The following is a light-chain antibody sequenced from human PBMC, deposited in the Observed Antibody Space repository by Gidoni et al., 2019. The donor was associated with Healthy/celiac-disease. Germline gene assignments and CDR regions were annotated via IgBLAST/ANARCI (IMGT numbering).Light chain of an antibody. J-gene: IGKJ5*01. CDR2: DAS. V-gene: IGKV3-11*01. CDR1: QSVSSY. Sequence: ELVLTQSPATLSLSPGERATLSCRASQSVSSYLAWYQQKPGQAPRLLIYDASNRATGIPARFSGSGSGTDFTLTISSLEPEDFAVYYCQQRSNWPITFGQXTRLEIK. CDR3: QQRSNWPIT.